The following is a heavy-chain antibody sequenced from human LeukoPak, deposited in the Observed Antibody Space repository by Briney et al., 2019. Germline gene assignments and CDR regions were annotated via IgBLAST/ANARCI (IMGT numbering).Heavy chain of an antibody. CDR3: ARDVATSDYYYYYMDV. J-gene: IGHJ6*03. V-gene: IGHV3-23*01. CDR1: GFTFSSYG. Sequence: GGTLRLSCAASGFTFSSYGMSWVRQAPGKGLEWVSAISGSGGTTYYADSVKGRFTISRDNAKNSLYLQMNSLRAEDTAVYYCARDVATSDYYYYYMDVWGKGTTVTISS. D-gene: IGHD5-12*01. CDR2: ISGSGGTT.